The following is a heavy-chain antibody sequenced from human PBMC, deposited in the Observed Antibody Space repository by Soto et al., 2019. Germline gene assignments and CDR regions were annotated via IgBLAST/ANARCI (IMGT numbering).Heavy chain of an antibody. J-gene: IGHJ4*02. CDR1: GGTFSSYA. CDR3: ARTSRLPYYFDY. CDR2: IIPIFGTA. Sequence: SVKVSCKASGGTFSSYAISWVRQAPGQGLEWMGGIIPIFGTANYAQKFQGRVTITADKSTSTAYMELSSLRSEDTAVYYCARTSRLPYYFDYRGQGTLVTVSS. V-gene: IGHV1-69*06. D-gene: IGHD6-25*01.